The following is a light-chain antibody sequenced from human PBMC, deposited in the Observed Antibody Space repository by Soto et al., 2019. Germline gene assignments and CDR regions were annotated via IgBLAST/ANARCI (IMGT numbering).Light chain of an antibody. CDR1: SSNIGAGYD. CDR2: GNS. Sequence: QSVLTQPPSVSGAPGQRVTISCTGSSSNIGAGYDVHWYPQLPGTAPKLLIYGNSNRPSGVPDRFSGSKSGTSASLAITGLQAEDEADYYCQSYDSSLSGHYVFGTGTKLTVL. V-gene: IGLV1-40*01. CDR3: QSYDSSLSGHYV. J-gene: IGLJ1*01.